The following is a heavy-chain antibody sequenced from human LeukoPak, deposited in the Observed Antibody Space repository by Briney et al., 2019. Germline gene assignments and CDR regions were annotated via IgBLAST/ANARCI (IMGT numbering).Heavy chain of an antibody. Sequence: GGSLRLSCAASGFTFSSYSMNWVRQAPGKGLEWVSSISSSSSYIYYADSVKGRFTISRDNAKNSLYLQMNSLRAEDTAVYYCAREDYSSSWANDYWGQGTLVTVSS. J-gene: IGHJ4*02. CDR3: AREDYSSSWANDY. V-gene: IGHV3-21*01. CDR1: GFTFSSYS. D-gene: IGHD6-13*01. CDR2: ISSSSSYI.